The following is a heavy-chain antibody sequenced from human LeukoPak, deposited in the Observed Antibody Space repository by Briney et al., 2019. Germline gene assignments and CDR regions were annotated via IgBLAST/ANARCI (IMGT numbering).Heavy chain of an antibody. Sequence: GGPLRLFCTGSGFTFGKYAMTWVRQAPAKGREWVGFIRSKASGGTTEYDASVKGRFTISRDDSKSTADLQMNSLQSEDTGVYYVSGSDNYFYYWGQGTLVTVSS. V-gene: IGHV3-49*04. CDR3: SGSDNYFYY. D-gene: IGHD1-26*01. CDR1: GFTFGKYA. J-gene: IGHJ4*02. CDR2: IRSKASGGTT.